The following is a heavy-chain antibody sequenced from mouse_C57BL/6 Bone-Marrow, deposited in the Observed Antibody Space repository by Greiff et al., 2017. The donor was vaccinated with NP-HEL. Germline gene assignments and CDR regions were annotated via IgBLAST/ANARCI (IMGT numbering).Heavy chain of an antibody. CDR2: INPSSGYT. J-gene: IGHJ2*01. Sequence: VQLQQSGAELARPGASVKMSCKASGYTFTSYTMHWVKQRPGQGLEWIGYINPSSGYTKYNQKFKDKATLTADKSSSTAYMQLSSLTSEDSAVSYCARGPSNYPLDYWGQGTTLTVSS. D-gene: IGHD2-1*01. CDR1: GYTFTSYT. V-gene: IGHV1-4*01. CDR3: ARGPSNYPLDY.